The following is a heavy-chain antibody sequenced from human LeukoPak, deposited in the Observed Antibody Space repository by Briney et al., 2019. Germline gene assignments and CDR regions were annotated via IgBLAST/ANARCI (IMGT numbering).Heavy chain of an antibody. Sequence: HPGGSLRLSCAASGLTVSSNYMNWVRQAPGKGLEWVSVIYGGGNIYYADSVKGRFTISRDNSKNTLYLQMNSLRAEDTAVYYCARGAGYNYPYYFDYWGQGTLVTVSS. D-gene: IGHD5-24*01. CDR2: IYGGGNI. J-gene: IGHJ4*02. CDR1: GLTVSSNY. CDR3: ARGAGYNYPYYFDY. V-gene: IGHV3-53*01.